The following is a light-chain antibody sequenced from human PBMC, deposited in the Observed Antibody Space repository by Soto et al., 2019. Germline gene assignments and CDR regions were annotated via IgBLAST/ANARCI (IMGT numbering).Light chain of an antibody. V-gene: IGKV3D-15*01. Sequence: EIVMTQSPATLSVSPGDRATLSCRASQSVTDNLAWYQQRPGQSPRLLIYGASVRARGVPARFSGSGSGTDFTLSISRLQSEDFAVYYCQQRSNRFTFGPGTKVDIK. J-gene: IGKJ3*01. CDR2: GAS. CDR1: QSVTDN. CDR3: QQRSNRFT.